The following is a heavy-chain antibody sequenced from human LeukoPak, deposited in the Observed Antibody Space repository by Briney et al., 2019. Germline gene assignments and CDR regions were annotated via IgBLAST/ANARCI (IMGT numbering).Heavy chain of an antibody. CDR3: ARDTAIGSYYYYYGMDV. CDR2: IYHSGST. D-gene: IGHD4-17*01. V-gene: IGHV4-39*07. Sequence: SETLSLTCTVSGGSISSSSYYWGWIRQPPGKGLEWIGSIYHSGSTYYNPSLKSRVTISVDTSKNQFSLKLSSVTAADTAVYYCARDTAIGSYYYYYGMDVWGQGTTVTVSS. CDR1: GGSISSSSYY. J-gene: IGHJ6*02.